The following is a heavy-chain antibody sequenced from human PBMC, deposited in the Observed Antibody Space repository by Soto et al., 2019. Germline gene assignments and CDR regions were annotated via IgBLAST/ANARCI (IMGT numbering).Heavy chain of an antibody. CDR3: ARIPYGSFWGYFDY. D-gene: IGHD7-27*01. Sequence: PSETLSLTCTVSGGSISSGDYFWTWIRQHPEKGLEWIGCIHYNGRTNSRPSLKSRVTVSTDASKNQFSLILSSVTAADTSVYYCARIPYGSFWGYFDYWGQGALVTVSS. CDR1: GGSISSGDYF. J-gene: IGHJ4*02. V-gene: IGHV4-31*03. CDR2: IHYNGRT.